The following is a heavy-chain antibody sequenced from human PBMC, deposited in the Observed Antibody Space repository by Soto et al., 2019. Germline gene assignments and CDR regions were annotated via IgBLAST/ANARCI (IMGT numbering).Heavy chain of an antibody. CDR2: IKADGTEK. CDR3: VTAVRGYHANGDL. Sequence: VQLVESGGDLVQPGGSLRLSCVGSGFTFSSYWMGWVRQTPGKGLEWVATIKADGTEKYYVDSVKGRFTFSRDNAKTSVYLEMNSLRAEDTAVYYCVTAVRGYHANGDLWGQGTTVTVSS. V-gene: IGHV3-7*03. D-gene: IGHD5-12*01. CDR1: GFTFSSYW. J-gene: IGHJ6*02.